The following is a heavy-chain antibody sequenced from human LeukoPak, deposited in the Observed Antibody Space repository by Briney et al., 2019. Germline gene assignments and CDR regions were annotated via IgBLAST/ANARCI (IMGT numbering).Heavy chain of an antibody. D-gene: IGHD3-3*01. CDR1: GFAFSSHA. J-gene: IGHJ3*01. CDR2: ISGSAEKT. V-gene: IGHV3-23*01. Sequence: GGSPRLSCAASGFAFSSHAMTWVRQAPGKGLEWVSSISGSAEKTYYADSVKGRFTISRDSSQKILNLQMKNLRVEDTAIYYCARGSTYDFWSGDALDVWGQGTMVTVSS. CDR3: ARGSTYDFWSGDALDV.